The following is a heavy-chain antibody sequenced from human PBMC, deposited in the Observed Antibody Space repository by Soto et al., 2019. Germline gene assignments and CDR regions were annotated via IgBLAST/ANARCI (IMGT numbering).Heavy chain of an antibody. Sequence: SETLSLTCTVSGDSISSSSYYWGWIRQPPGKGLEWIGDIYYSGTTHYNPSLKSRVTISIDTSKNQFSLKLSSVTAADTAVYYCARVRYCGGDCYQYYFDYWGQGTLVTVSS. CDR3: ARVRYCGGDCYQYYFDY. D-gene: IGHD2-21*02. CDR2: IYYSGTT. CDR1: GDSISSSSYY. V-gene: IGHV4-39*07. J-gene: IGHJ4*02.